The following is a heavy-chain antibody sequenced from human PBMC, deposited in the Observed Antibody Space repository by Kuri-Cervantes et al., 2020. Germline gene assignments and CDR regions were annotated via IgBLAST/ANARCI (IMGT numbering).Heavy chain of an antibody. D-gene: IGHD3-16*01. V-gene: IGHV3-48*02. CDR2: ISSSSSTI. CDR3: AAESLGSVRPGFDP. CDR1: GFTFSSYS. J-gene: IGHJ5*02. Sequence: GGSLRLSCAASGFTFSSYSMNWVRQAPGKGLEWVSYISSSSSTIYYADSVKGRFTISRDNAKNSLYLQMNSLRDEDTAVYYCAAESLGSVRPGFDPWGQGALVTVSS.